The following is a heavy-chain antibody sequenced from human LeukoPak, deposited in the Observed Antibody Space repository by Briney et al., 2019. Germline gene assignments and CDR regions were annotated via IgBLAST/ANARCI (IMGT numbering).Heavy chain of an antibody. CDR1: GYTFTGYY. J-gene: IGHJ4*02. D-gene: IGHD2-21*02. V-gene: IGHV1-2*02. CDR3: ARARIVVVTAILGY. CDR2: INPNSGGT. Sequence: GASVKVSCKASGYTFTGYYMHWVRQAPGQGLGWMGWINPNSGGTNYAQKFQGRVTMTRDTSISTAYMELSRLRSDDTAVFYCARARIVVVTAILGYWGQGTLVTVSS.